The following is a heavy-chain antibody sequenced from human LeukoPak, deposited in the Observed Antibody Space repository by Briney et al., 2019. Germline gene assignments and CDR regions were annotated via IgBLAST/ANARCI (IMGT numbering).Heavy chain of an antibody. Sequence: ASAKVSCKASGYTFTSYDINWVRQATGQGLEWMGWMNPNSGNTGYAQKFQGRVTMTRSTSINTAYMELSSLRSEDTAVYYCARGPNYAFWSGSYYYYMDVWGKGTTVTVSS. CDR1: GYTFTSYD. J-gene: IGHJ6*03. CDR2: MNPNSGNT. D-gene: IGHD3-3*01. CDR3: ARGPNYAFWSGSYYYYMDV. V-gene: IGHV1-8*01.